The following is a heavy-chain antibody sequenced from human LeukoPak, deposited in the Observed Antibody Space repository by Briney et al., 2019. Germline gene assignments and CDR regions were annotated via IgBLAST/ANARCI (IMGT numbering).Heavy chain of an antibody. CDR2: IIPIFGTA. V-gene: IGHV1-69*13. D-gene: IGHD2-2*01. CDR3: ARVVIVVVPAAVYYYYGMDV. J-gene: IGHJ6*02. CDR1: GSTFSSYA. Sequence: SVKVSCKASGSTFSSYAISWVRQAPGQGLEWMGGIIPIFGTANYAQKFQGRVTITADESTSTAYMELSSLRSEDTAVYYCARVVIVVVPAAVYYYYGMDVWGQGTTVTVSS.